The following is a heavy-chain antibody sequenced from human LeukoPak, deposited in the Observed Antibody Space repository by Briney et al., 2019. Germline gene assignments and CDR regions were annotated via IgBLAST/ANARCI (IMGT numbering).Heavy chain of an antibody. Sequence: GGSLRLSCAASGFTVSSNYMSWVRQAPGKGLEWVSVIYSGGSTYYADSVKGRFTISRDNSKNTLYLQMNSLRAEDTAVYYCARVPCTNGVCYEDYWGQGTLGTVSS. CDR2: IYSGGST. D-gene: IGHD2-8*01. V-gene: IGHV3-66*01. J-gene: IGHJ4*02. CDR3: ARVPCTNGVCYEDY. CDR1: GFTVSSNY.